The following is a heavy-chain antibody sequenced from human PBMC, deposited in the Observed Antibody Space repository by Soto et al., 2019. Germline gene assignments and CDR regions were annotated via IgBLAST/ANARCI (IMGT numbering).Heavy chain of an antibody. V-gene: IGHV1-18*01. J-gene: IGHJ4*02. Sequence: QVQLVQSGAEVKKPGASVKVSCKASGYTLTSYGISWVRQAPGQGLEWMGWISANNGNTNYAQKIQGRVTMTTDTSTSTAYMELRSLRSDDTAVYYCARDGRYIGSYGGYYFDYWGQGTLVTLSS. CDR1: GYTLTSYG. CDR2: ISANNGNT. D-gene: IGHD1-26*01. CDR3: ARDGRYIGSYGGYYFDY.